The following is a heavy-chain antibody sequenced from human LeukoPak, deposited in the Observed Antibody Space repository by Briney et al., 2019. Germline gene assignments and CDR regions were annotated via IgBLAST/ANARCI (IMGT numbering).Heavy chain of an antibody. CDR1: GFTFSSYA. CDR2: ISGSGGST. Sequence: GGSLRLSCAASGFTFSSYAMSWVRQAPGKGLEWVSAISGSGGSTYYADSVKGRFTISGDNSKNTLHLQMNSLRAEDTAVYYCAKPFGEYYFDYWGQGTLVTVSS. V-gene: IGHV3-23*01. D-gene: IGHD3-10*01. CDR3: AKPFGEYYFDY. J-gene: IGHJ4*02.